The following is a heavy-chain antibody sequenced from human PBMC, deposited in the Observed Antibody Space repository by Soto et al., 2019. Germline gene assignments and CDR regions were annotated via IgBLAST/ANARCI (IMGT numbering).Heavy chain of an antibody. Sequence: GGSLRLSCAASGFTFSSYAMSWVRQAPGKGLEWVSAISGSGGSTYYAGSVKGRFTISRDNSKNTLYLQMNSLRAEDTAVYYCAKVYCSSTSCYPGGGYYYYMDVWGKGTTVTVS. CDR1: GFTFSSYA. V-gene: IGHV3-23*01. CDR2: ISGSGGST. J-gene: IGHJ6*03. D-gene: IGHD2-2*01. CDR3: AKVYCSSTSCYPGGGYYYYMDV.